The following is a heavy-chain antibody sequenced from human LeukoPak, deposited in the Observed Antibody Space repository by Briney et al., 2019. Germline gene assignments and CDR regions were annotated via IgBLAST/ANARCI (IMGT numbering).Heavy chain of an antibody. CDR1: GFTFSTYS. D-gene: IGHD3-22*01. CDR3: ARDYYDSSGYFHY. Sequence: GGSLRLSCAASGFTFSTYSMNWVRQAPGKGLEWVSSISSSNSYIYYGDSVKGRFTISRDNAKKSLYLQMNSLRADDTAVYYCARDYYDSSGYFHYWGQGTQVTVSS. J-gene: IGHJ4*02. CDR2: ISSSNSYI. V-gene: IGHV3-21*01.